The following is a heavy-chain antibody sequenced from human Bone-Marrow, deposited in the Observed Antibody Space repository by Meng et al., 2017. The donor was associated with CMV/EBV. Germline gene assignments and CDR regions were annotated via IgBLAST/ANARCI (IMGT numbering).Heavy chain of an antibody. CDR1: GFSLSEYS. V-gene: IGHV3-69-1*01. CDR3: ARDPDRDHGGSGRCLDF. D-gene: IGHD3-10*01. Sequence: GESLKISCAASGFSLSEYSMHWVRQAPGKGLEWVAFITRNNLIYYADSLEGRFTISRDNGRNSLYLQVRSLRDEDTAVYYCARDPDRDHGGSGRCLDFWGQGTLVTVSS. CDR2: ITRNNLI. J-gene: IGHJ4*02.